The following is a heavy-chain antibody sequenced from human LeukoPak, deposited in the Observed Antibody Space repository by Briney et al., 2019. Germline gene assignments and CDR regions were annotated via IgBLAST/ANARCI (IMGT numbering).Heavy chain of an antibody. CDR3: AKEGRGGFDI. Sequence: GGSLRLSCAASGFTFSRSGMHWVRQAPGKGLEWVTFIGYDGSKIYYADSVKGRFTISRDNSKNTLYLQMNSLRAEDTAAYYCAKEGRGGFDIWGQGTMVTVSS. CDR1: GFTFSRSG. D-gene: IGHD3-16*01. V-gene: IGHV3-30*02. CDR2: IGYDGSKI. J-gene: IGHJ3*02.